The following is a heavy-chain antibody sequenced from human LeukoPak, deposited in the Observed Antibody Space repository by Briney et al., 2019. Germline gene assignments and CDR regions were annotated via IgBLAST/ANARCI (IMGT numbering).Heavy chain of an antibody. CDR3: ARLVYGSGSYYNWFDP. Sequence: GESLKISCKGSGYSFTSYWIGWVRQMPGKGLEWMGIIYPGDSDTRYSPSFQGQVTISADKSISTAYLQWSSLKASDTAMYYCARLVYGSGSYYNWFDPWGQGTLVTVSS. J-gene: IGHJ5*02. CDR1: GYSFTSYW. D-gene: IGHD3-10*01. CDR2: IYPGDSDT. V-gene: IGHV5-51*01.